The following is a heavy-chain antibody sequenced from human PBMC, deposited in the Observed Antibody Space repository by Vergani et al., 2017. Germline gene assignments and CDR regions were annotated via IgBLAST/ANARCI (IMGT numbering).Heavy chain of an antibody. Sequence: EVQLVESGGGLVQPGGSLRLSCAASGFTFSSYSMNWVRQAPGKGLEWVSYISSSSTIYYADSVKGRFTISRDNAKNSLYLQMNSLRAEDTAVYYCAREYGDYVHYFDYWGQGTLVTVSS. CDR2: ISSSSTI. D-gene: IGHD4-17*01. V-gene: IGHV3-48*01. CDR1: GFTFSSYS. CDR3: AREYGDYVHYFDY. J-gene: IGHJ4*02.